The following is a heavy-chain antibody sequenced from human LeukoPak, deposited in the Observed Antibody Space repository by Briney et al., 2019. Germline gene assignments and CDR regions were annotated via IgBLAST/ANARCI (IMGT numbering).Heavy chain of an antibody. CDR2: ISGGGVST. Sequence: GGSLRLSCAASGFTFSSYAMSWVRQAPQKGLEWVSAISGGGVSTYYADSVKGHFTISRDNSKNTLYLQMNSLRTEDTAVYYCARALYYDILTGYSRIQHWGQGTLVTVSS. CDR1: GFTFSSYA. CDR3: ARALYYDILTGYSRIQH. V-gene: IGHV3-23*01. D-gene: IGHD3-9*01. J-gene: IGHJ1*01.